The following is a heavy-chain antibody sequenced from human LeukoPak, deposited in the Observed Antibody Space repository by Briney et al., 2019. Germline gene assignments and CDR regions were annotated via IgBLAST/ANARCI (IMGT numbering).Heavy chain of an antibody. D-gene: IGHD3-22*01. CDR3: ARGGSAWLLLGYFDY. V-gene: IGHV1-69*05. J-gene: IGHJ4*02. CDR1: GGTFSSYA. Sequence: SVKVSCKASGGTFSSYAISRVRQAPGQGLEWMGGIIPIFGTANYAQKFQGRVTITTDESTSTAYMELSSLRSEDTAVYYCARGGSAWLLLGYFDYWGQGTLVTVSS. CDR2: IIPIFGTA.